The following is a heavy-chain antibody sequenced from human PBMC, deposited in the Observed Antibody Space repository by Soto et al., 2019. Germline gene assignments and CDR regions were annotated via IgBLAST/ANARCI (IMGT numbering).Heavy chain of an antibody. CDR2: IHSDGSST. J-gene: IGHJ3*01. Sequence: EVQLLESGGGLVQPGASLRLSCAASGFTFSYYWMHWVRQAPGMGLVWVSRIHSDGSSTTYADSVKGRFTISRDNARNTLNLQMHSLRAEDTDVYYCARGDRGAFDLWGQGTVVTVSS. V-gene: IGHV3-74*01. D-gene: IGHD1-26*01. CDR3: ARGDRGAFDL. CDR1: GFTFSYYW.